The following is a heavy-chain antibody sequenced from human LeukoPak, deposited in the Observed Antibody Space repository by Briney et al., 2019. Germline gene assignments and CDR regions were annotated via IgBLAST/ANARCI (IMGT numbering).Heavy chain of an antibody. CDR2: ISYDGNTI. J-gene: IGHJ4*02. Sequence: GRSLGLSCAASESTFSTYATHWVRQAPGKGLEWVAVISYDGNTIYYADSVKGRFTISRDNSRNTLYLQMNSLRAEDTAMYYCARSGGLPKFDCWGQGTLVAVSS. CDR1: ESTFSTYA. CDR3: ARSGGLPKFDC. V-gene: IGHV3-30-3*01.